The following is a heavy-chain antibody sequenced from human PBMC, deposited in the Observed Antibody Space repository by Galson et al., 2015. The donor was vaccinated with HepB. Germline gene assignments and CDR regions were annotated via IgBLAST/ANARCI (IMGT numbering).Heavy chain of an antibody. CDR2: INHSGST. D-gene: IGHD1-7*01. V-gene: IGHV4-34*01. Sequence: SETLSLTCAVYGGSFSGYYWSWIRQPPGKGLEWIGEINHSGSTNYNPSLKSRVTISVDTSKNQFSLKLSSVTAADTAVYYCARRRTGTTSHFDYWGQGTLVTVSS. CDR3: ARRRTGTTSHFDY. CDR1: GGSFSGYY. J-gene: IGHJ4*02.